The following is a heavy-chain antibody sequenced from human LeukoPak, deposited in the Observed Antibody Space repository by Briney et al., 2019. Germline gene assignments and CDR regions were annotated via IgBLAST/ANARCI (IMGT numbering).Heavy chain of an antibody. Sequence: ASVKVSCKASGYTFTSYGISWVRQAPGQGLKWMGWISAYNGNTNYAQKLQGRVTMTTDTSTSTAYMELRSLRSDDTAVYYCARHHNGIAAAGRGNWFDPWGQGTLVTVSS. CDR2: ISAYNGNT. D-gene: IGHD6-13*01. CDR1: GYTFTSYG. CDR3: ARHHNGIAAAGRGNWFDP. V-gene: IGHV1-18*01. J-gene: IGHJ5*02.